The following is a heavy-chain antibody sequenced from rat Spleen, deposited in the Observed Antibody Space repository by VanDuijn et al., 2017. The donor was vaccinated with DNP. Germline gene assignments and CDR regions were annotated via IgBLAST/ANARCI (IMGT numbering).Heavy chain of an antibody. V-gene: IGHV5-29*01. CDR2: ISYDGSST. CDR3: ARSGIYYYSAYYFDF. D-gene: IGHD1-1*01. Sequence: EVQLVESDGGLVQPGRSLKLSCAASGFTFSDYYMAWVRQAPTKGLEWVATISYDGSSTFYRDSVKGRFTISRNNAESTLYLQMDSLRSEDTATYYCARSGIYYYSAYYFDFWGQGVMVTVSS. CDR1: GFTFSDYY. J-gene: IGHJ2*01.